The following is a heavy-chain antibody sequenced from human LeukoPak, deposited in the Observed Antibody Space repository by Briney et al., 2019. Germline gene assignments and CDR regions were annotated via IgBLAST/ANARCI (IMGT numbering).Heavy chain of an antibody. V-gene: IGHV3-53*01. CDR2: IYSGGST. Sequence: PGGSLRLSCAASGFTVSSNYMSWVRQAPGKGLEWVSVIYSGGSTYYADSVKGRLTISRDNSKNTLYLQMNSLRAEDTAVYHCARGVENGQNSGFDYWGQGTLVTVSS. CDR1: GFTVSSNY. D-gene: IGHD5-24*01. CDR3: ARGVENGQNSGFDY. J-gene: IGHJ4*02.